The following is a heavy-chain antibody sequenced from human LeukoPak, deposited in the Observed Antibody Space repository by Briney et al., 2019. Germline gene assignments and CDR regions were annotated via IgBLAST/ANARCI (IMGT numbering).Heavy chain of an antibody. CDR2: INHSGST. Sequence: SETLSLSCAVSGESFRGYNWSWIRQTPGTGLEWIAEINHSGSTNYNPSPKSRVSTSVDTTTNQFSLMQSSVTDADTPVYYSARAIAGDPAGVGYYFEYWGQGTLVTVSS. CDR1: GESFRGYN. D-gene: IGHD7-27*01. J-gene: IGHJ4*02. V-gene: IGHV4-34*01. CDR3: ARAIAGDPAGVGYYFEY.